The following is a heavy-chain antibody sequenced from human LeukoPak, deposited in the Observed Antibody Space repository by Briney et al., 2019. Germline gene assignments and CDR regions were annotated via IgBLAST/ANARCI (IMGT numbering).Heavy chain of an antibody. J-gene: IGHJ4*02. CDR1: GFTFSSYG. D-gene: IGHD3-22*01. Sequence: GGSLRLSCAASGFTFSSYGMHWVRQAPGKGLEWVAVIWYDGSNKYYADSVKGRFTISRDNSKNTLYLQMNSLRAEDTAVYYCARDHLSNTYYYDRSGSLGYWGQGTLVTVSS. V-gene: IGHV3-33*01. CDR2: IWYDGSNK. CDR3: ARDHLSNTYYYDRSGSLGY.